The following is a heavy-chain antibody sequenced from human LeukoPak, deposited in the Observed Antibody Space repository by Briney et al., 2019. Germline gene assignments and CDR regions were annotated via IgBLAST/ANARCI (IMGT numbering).Heavy chain of an antibody. CDR3: ARGSLGREVSAFFKN. Sequence: SQTLSLTCSVSGDSISSGSYYWSWIRQPAGKGLEWIGRIYTTGSTNYNPSLKSRVAISVDTSENQFSLRLSSVTAADTAVYYCARGSLGREVSAFFKNWGQGILVTVSS. V-gene: IGHV4-61*02. CDR2: IYTTGST. D-gene: IGHD5/OR15-5a*01. J-gene: IGHJ4*02. CDR1: GDSISSGSYY.